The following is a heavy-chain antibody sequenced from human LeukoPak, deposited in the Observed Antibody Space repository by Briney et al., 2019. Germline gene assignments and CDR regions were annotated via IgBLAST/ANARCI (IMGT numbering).Heavy chain of an antibody. D-gene: IGHD2-21*01. J-gene: IGHJ4*02. V-gene: IGHV3-64*01. CDR2: ISSNGGST. CDR1: GFTFSSYA. Sequence: PGGSLRLSCAASGFTFSSYAMHWVRQAPGKGLEYASAISSNGGSTYYANSVKGRFTISRDNSKNTLYLQMGSLRAEDMAVYYCARISTGGADYWGQGTLVTVSS. CDR3: ARISTGGADY.